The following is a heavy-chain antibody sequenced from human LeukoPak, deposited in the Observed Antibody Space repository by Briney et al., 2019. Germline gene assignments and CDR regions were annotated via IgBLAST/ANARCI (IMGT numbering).Heavy chain of an antibody. CDR1: EYTFTSCA. CDR2: INAGNGNT. J-gene: IGHJ4*02. V-gene: IGHV1-3*01. CDR3: ARDLDPMGSSKAWFDY. D-gene: IGHD1-26*01. Sequence: ASVKVSCKASEYTFTSCAMHWVRQAPGQRLEWMGWINAGNGNTKYSQKFQGRVTITTDTSASTVYMELSSLRSEDTAVYYCARDLDPMGSSKAWFDYWGQGTLVTVSS.